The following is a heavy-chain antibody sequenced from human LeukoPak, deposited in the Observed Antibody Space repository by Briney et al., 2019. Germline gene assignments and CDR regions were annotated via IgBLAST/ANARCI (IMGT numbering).Heavy chain of an antibody. J-gene: IGHJ6*03. Sequence: GASVKVSCKASGYTFTCYYMHWVRQAPGQGLEWMGWINPNSGGTNYAQKFQGRVTMTRDTSISTAYMELSRLRSDDTAVYYCARDGVRIQLWLEYYYYMDVWGKGTTVTVSS. D-gene: IGHD5-18*01. CDR2: INPNSGGT. CDR1: GYTFTCYY. V-gene: IGHV1-2*02. CDR3: ARDGVRIQLWLEYYYYMDV.